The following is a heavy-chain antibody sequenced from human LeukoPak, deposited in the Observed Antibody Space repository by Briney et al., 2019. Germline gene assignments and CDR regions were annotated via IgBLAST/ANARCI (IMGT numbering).Heavy chain of an antibody. Sequence: ASVKVSCKASGYTFTSYGISWVRQAPGQGLEWMGWISAYNGNTNYAQKLQGGVTMTTDTSTSTAYMELRSLRSDDTAVYYCARDWVVVVPAARSYYYGMDVWGQGTTVTVSS. D-gene: IGHD2-2*01. CDR3: ARDWVVVVPAARSYYYGMDV. J-gene: IGHJ6*02. V-gene: IGHV1-18*01. CDR1: GYTFTSYG. CDR2: ISAYNGNT.